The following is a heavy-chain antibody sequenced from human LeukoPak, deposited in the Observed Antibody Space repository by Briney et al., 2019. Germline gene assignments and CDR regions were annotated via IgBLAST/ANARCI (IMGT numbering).Heavy chain of an antibody. J-gene: IGHJ4*02. CDR1: GFTFTTYS. V-gene: IGHV3-48*01. D-gene: IGHD7-27*01. CDR3: VRDKDWGFDS. Sequence: PGESLRLSCAASGFTFTTYSMNWARQAPGKGLEWVSHMGIGTSTIGYADSVKGRFTISRDNAKNSVHLQMSNLRVDDSAVYYCVRDKDWGFDSWGQGTLVTVSS. CDR2: MGIGTSTI.